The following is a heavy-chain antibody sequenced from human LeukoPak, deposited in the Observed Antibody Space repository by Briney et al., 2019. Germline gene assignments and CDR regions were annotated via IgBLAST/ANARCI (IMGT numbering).Heavy chain of an antibody. CDR2: IKQDGSEK. D-gene: IGHD5-24*01. CDR1: GFTFSSYA. CDR3: ARGGDDYNCMDY. V-gene: IGHV3-7*02. Sequence: GGSLRLSCAASGFTFSSYAMSWVRQAPGKGLEWVGNIKQDGSEKYYVDSLKGRFTISRDNAKKSLYLQMNSLRAEDTAVYYCARGGDDYNCMDYWGQGTLVTVSS. J-gene: IGHJ4*02.